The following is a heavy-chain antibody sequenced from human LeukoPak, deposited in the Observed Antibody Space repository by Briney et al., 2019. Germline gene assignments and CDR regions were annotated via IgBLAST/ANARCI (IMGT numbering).Heavy chain of an antibody. CDR1: GFTFSSYR. Sequence: GGSLRLSCAASGFTFSSYRMHWVRQAPGKGLVWVSRINTDGSSTSYADSVKGRFTISRDNAKNSLYLQMNSLRAEDTAVYYCARGPPGSSWYGPFDYWGQGTLVTVSS. V-gene: IGHV3-74*01. CDR2: INTDGSST. D-gene: IGHD6-13*01. J-gene: IGHJ4*02. CDR3: ARGPPGSSWYGPFDY.